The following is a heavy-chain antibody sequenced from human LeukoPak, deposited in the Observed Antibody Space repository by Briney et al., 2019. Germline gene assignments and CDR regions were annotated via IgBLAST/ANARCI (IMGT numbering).Heavy chain of an antibody. D-gene: IGHD3-22*01. CDR3: ARQIFYYDSSGYYSQRSHAFDI. CDR1: GYSFTSYW. Sequence: GESLKISCKGSGYSFTSYWIGWVRQVPGKGLEWMGIIYPGDSDTRYSPSFQGQVTISADKSISTAYLQWSSLKASDTAMYYCARQIFYYDSSGYYSQRSHAFDIWGQGTMVTVSS. CDR2: IYPGDSDT. J-gene: IGHJ3*02. V-gene: IGHV5-51*01.